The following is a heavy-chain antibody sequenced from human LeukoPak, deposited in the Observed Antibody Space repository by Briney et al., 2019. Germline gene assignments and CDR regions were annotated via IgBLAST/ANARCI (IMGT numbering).Heavy chain of an antibody. CDR1: GFTFSSYA. D-gene: IGHD3-3*01. CDR2: ISGSGGST. V-gene: IGHV3-23*01. Sequence: GGSLRLSCAASGFTFSSYAMSWVRQAPGKWLEWVSAISGSGGSTYYADSVKGRFTISRDNSKNTLYLQMNSLRAEDTAVYYCAKTIKRTTIFGVRHKGEYYFDYWGQGTLVTVSS. CDR3: AKTIKRTTIFGVRHKGEYYFDY. J-gene: IGHJ4*02.